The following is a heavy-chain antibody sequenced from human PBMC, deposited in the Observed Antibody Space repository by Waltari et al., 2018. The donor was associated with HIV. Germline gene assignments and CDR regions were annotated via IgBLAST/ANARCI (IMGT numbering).Heavy chain of an antibody. CDR3: ARGSRYCSGDTCSEPKYYFHY. V-gene: IGHV1-46*01. CDR1: GYTFTKYY. D-gene: IGHD2-15*01. Sequence: QVQLVQSGPAVKKPGASVKVSCKASGYTFTKYYIHWVRQAPGQGLEWMGIINPRGGSTSFPRRFEGRLTVTRDTSTNTVDMHLSSLRSEDTAVYYCARGSRYCSGDTCSEPKYYFHYWGQGTQVTVSS. CDR2: INPRGGST. J-gene: IGHJ4*02.